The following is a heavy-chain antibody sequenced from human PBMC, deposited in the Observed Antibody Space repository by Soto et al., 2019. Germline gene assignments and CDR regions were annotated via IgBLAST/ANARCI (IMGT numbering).Heavy chain of an antibody. Sequence: GGSLRLSCAASGFTFSSYAMSWVRQAPGKGLEWVSAISGSGGSTYYADSVKGRFTISRENSKNTLYLQMNSLRAEDTAVYYCANTVGDQLLWEDYYFDYWGQGTLVTVSS. J-gene: IGHJ4*02. CDR1: GFTFSSYA. CDR3: ANTVGDQLLWEDYYFDY. V-gene: IGHV3-23*01. CDR2: ISGSGGST. D-gene: IGHD2-2*01.